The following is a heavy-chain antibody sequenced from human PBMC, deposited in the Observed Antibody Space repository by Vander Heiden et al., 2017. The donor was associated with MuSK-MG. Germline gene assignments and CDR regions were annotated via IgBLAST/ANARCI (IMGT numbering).Heavy chain of an antibody. CDR2: IYCSGST. V-gene: IGHV4-30-4*01. CDR3: ARGGWSGYYPYYYYYMDV. Sequence: QVQLQESGPGLVKPSQTLSLTCTVSDGSISSGDYYWSWSRQPPGKGLEWIGYIYCSGSTYYNPSLKSRVTISVDTSKNQFSLKLSSVTAADTAVYYCARGGWSGYYPYYYYYMDVWGKGTTVTVSS. CDR1: DGSISSGDYY. J-gene: IGHJ6*03. D-gene: IGHD3-3*01.